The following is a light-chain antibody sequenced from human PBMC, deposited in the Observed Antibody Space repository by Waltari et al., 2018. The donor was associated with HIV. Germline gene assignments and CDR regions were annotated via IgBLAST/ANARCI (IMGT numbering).Light chain of an antibody. CDR2: EVT. V-gene: IGLV2-8*01. CDR3: SSYAGSNKVVV. CDR1: SSDAGGYNY. J-gene: IGLJ2*01. Sequence: QSALTQPPSASGSPGQSVTISCTGTSSDAGGYNYVSWYQQHPGKAPKLMIYEVTKRPSGVPDRFSGSKSGNTASLTVSGLQAEDEADYYCSSYAGSNKVVVFGGGTKLTVL.